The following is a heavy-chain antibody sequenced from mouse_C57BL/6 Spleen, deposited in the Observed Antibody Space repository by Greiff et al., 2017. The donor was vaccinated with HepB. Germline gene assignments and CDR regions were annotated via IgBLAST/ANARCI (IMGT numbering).Heavy chain of an antibody. CDR3: AISDDYDGGGLYYYAMDY. Sequence: QVQLQQPGAELVKPGASVKVSCKASGYTFTSYWMHWVKQRPGQGLEWIGRIHPSDSDTNYNQKFKGKATLTVDQSSSTAYMQLSSLSSEDSAVYYCAISDDYDGGGLYYYAMDYWGQGTSVTVSS. J-gene: IGHJ4*01. V-gene: IGHV1-74*01. CDR1: GYTFTSYW. CDR2: IHPSDSDT. D-gene: IGHD2-4*01.